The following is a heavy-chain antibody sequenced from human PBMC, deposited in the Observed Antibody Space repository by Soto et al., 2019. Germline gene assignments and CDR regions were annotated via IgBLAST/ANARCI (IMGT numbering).Heavy chain of an antibody. D-gene: IGHD6-19*01. V-gene: IGHV3-23*01. CDR3: AILIDGLSGWHNCFDS. J-gene: IGHJ4*02. Sequence: GGSLRLSCAASGFTFSNYAMSWVRQAPGKGLEWVSAITGGGGSTFSADSVRGRFTISRDNFKNTLYLQMNSLRAEDTAVYYCAILIDGLSGWHNCFDSWGQGTLVTVSS. CDR1: GFTFSNYA. CDR2: ITGGGGST.